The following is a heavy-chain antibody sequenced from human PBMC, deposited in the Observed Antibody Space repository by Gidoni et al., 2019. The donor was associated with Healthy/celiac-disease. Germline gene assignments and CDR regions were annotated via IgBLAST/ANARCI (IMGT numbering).Heavy chain of an antibody. CDR2: VDPEDGET. V-gene: IGHV1-69-2*01. D-gene: IGHD3-3*01. CDR3: ATGGTVDLEWLSLAIDY. Sequence: DQQAPGKGLEWMGLVDPEDGETIYAEKFQGRVTITADTSTDTAYMELSSLRSEDTAVYYCATGGTVDLEWLSLAIDYWGQGTLVTVSS. J-gene: IGHJ4*02.